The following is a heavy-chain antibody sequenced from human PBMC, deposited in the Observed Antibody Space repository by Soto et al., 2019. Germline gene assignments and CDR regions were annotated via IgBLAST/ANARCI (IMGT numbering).Heavy chain of an antibody. V-gene: IGHV3-66*01. CDR2: IYSGGST. CDR1: GFTFSKAW. D-gene: IGHD4-17*01. Sequence: GGSLRLSCAASGFTFSKAWINWVRQAPGQGLEWASVIYSGGSTYYADSVKGRFTISRDNSKNTLYLQMNSLRAEDTAVYYCARDRDYGDYSRAFDIWGQGTMVTVSS. CDR3: ARDRDYGDYSRAFDI. J-gene: IGHJ3*02.